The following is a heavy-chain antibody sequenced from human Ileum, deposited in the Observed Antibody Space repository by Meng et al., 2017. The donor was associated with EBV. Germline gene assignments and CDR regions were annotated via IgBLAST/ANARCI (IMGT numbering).Heavy chain of an antibody. D-gene: IGHD6-6*01. V-gene: IGHV4-4*02. CDR2: INHTGST. Sequence: EAGPGAVKPSCAVSVTSPVSGYPKRVPNWWHWVRQAPGEGLEWIGEINHTGSTNSNPSLKIRVSMSVDQSRYQFSMRLTSVTAADTAVYFCAREVSNSSSWGSFDYWGQGALVTVSS. CDR1: GYPKRVPNW. CDR3: AREVSNSSSWGSFDY. J-gene: IGHJ4*02.